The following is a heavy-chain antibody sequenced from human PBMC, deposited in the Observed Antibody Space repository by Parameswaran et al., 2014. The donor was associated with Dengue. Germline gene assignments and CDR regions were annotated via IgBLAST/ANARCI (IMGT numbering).Heavy chain of an antibody. CDR2: ISGSGGST. D-gene: IGHD2/OR15-2a*01. J-gene: IGHJ6*03. Sequence: VRQMPGKGLEWVSAISGSGGSTYYADSVKGRFTISRDNSKNTLYLQMNSLRAEDTAVYYCARDVNYYYYMDVWGKGTTVTVSS. V-gene: IGHV3-23*01. CDR3: ARDVNYYYYMDV.